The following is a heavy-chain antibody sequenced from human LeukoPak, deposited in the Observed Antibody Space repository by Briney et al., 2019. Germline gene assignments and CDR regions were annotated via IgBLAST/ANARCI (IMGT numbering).Heavy chain of an antibody. CDR2: ISSSSSYI. Sequence: AVSLRLSCSASGFTFSSYSMNWVGQAPGKGLEGGSSISSSSSYIDYADSVKGRFNIYRDNVKDSVYLQMNSLRGEDTAVYYCAREVDWLDPWGQGTLVTVSS. CDR3: AREVDWLDP. V-gene: IGHV3-21*01. J-gene: IGHJ5*02. D-gene: IGHD5-12*01. CDR1: GFTFSSYS.